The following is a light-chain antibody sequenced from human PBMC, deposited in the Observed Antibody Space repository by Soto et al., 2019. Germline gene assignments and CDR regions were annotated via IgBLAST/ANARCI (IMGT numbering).Light chain of an antibody. J-gene: IGKJ4*01. CDR3: QQYNNWPPPLT. CDR1: QSVSSN. V-gene: IGKV3-15*01. CDR2: GAS. Sequence: EIVMTQSPATLSVSPGERATLSCSASQSVSSNLAWYQQKPGQAPRLLIYGASTRATGIPARFSGSGSGTEFNLTISSLQSEDFAVYYCQQYNNWPPPLTFGGGPKVEIK.